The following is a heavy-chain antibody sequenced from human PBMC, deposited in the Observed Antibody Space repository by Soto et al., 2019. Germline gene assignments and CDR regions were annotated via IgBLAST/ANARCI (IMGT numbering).Heavy chain of an antibody. CDR1: GFTLSSYW. D-gene: IGHD2-15*01. CDR3: ARGPVHGGSYFEH. CDR2: ISTDGSKT. V-gene: IGHV3-74*03. Sequence: GGSPRLSCVASGFTLSSYWMYWVRQVPGKGLLWVSRISTDGSKTEYADSVKGRFTISRDNAKSAMYLQMDSLRVEDMGVYYCARGPVHGGSYFEHWGQGTLVTVSS. J-gene: IGHJ1*01.